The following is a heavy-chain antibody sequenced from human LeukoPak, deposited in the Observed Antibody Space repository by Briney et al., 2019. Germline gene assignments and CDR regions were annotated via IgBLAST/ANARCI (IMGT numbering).Heavy chain of an antibody. Sequence: ASVKVSCKASGYTFTGYYMHWVRQAPGQGLEWMGWINLNSGGTNYAQKFQGRATMTRDTSISTAYMELSWLRSDDTAVYYCARGGSTTSGYYYYYMDVWGKGTTVTVSS. V-gene: IGHV1-2*02. J-gene: IGHJ6*03. D-gene: IGHD4-11*01. CDR3: ARGGSTTSGYYYYYMDV. CDR2: INLNSGGT. CDR1: GYTFTGYY.